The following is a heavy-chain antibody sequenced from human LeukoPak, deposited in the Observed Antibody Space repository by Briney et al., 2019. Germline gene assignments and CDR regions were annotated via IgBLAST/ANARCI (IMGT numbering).Heavy chain of an antibody. CDR2: VTGSGGST. D-gene: IGHD5-18*01. Sequence: GGSLRLSCAASGFTFSSYAMSWVRQAPGKGLEWVSAVTGSGGSTYYADSVRGRFTISRDNSKNTLFLQLDSLRVEDTAVHYCAKEDPAIILGIDYWGQGALVIVSS. V-gene: IGHV3-23*01. CDR3: AKEDPAIILGIDY. CDR1: GFTFSSYA. J-gene: IGHJ4*02.